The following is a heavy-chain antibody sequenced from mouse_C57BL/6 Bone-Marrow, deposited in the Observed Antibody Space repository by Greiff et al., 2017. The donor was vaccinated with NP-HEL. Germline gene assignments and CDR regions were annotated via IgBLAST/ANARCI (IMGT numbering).Heavy chain of an antibody. CDR1: GYAFSSSW. V-gene: IGHV1-82*01. CDR2: IYPGDGDT. Sequence: QVQLQQSGPELVKPGASVKISCKASGYAFSSSWMNWVKQRPGKGLEWIGRIYPGDGDTNYNGKFKGKATLTADKSSSTAYMQLSSLTSEDSAVYFCARDTTPAWFAYWGQGTLVTVSA. D-gene: IGHD1-1*01. J-gene: IGHJ3*01. CDR3: ARDTTPAWFAY.